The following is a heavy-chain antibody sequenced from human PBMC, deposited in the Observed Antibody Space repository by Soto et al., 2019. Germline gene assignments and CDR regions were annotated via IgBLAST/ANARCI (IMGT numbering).Heavy chain of an antibody. CDR2: IYYSGST. J-gene: IGHJ4*02. V-gene: IGHV4-31*03. D-gene: IGHD6-13*01. Sequence: SETLSLTCTVSGGSISSGGYYWSWIRQHPGKGLEWIGYIYYSGSTNHNPSLKSRVTISVDTSKNQFSLKLSSVTAADTAVYYCAREQQLNTFDYWGQGTLVTVSS. CDR1: GGSISSGGYY. CDR3: AREQQLNTFDY.